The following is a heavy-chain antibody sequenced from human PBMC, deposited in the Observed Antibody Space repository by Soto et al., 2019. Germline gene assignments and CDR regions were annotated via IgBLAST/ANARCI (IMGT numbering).Heavy chain of an antibody. CDR1: GYTFTNYG. J-gene: IGHJ5*02. V-gene: IGHV1-18*01. D-gene: IGHD1-20*01. CDR3: ARESSYNWNAGDRWFYP. Sequence: QVQLVQSGAEVKEPGASVKVSCKASGYTFTNYGINWVRQAPGQGLEWMGWISAYNGDTKYAQKLQGRVTMTTDTSTSTDYMELRSLTSDDTAVYYCARESSYNWNAGDRWFYPWGRGTLVTVSS. CDR2: ISAYNGDT.